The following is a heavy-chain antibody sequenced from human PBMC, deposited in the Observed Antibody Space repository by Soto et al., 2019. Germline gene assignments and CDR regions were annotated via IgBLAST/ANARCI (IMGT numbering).Heavy chain of an antibody. V-gene: IGHV4-30-4*01. D-gene: IGHD3-22*01. J-gene: IGHJ4*02. CDR1: GASISSGDYY. CDR2: IYYSGNT. CDR3: ARASYDSSTYYLDY. Sequence: SETLSLTCTVSGASISSGDYYWTWIRQPPGKGLEWIGSIYYSGNTYYNPSLKSRVTISVDPSNNQFSLKLSSVTAADTAVYYCARASYDSSTYYLDYWGQGTLVT.